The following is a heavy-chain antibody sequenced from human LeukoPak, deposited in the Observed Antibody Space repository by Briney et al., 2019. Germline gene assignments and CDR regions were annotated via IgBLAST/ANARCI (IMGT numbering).Heavy chain of an antibody. Sequence: GGSLRLSCAASGFAFSSYAMSWVRQAPGKGLEWVSAISGSGGSTYYADSVKGRFTISRDNSKNTLYLQMNSLRAEDTAVYYCAKSLEHDLYTFYYMDVWGKGTTVTVSS. CDR2: ISGSGGST. D-gene: IGHD3-16*01. J-gene: IGHJ6*03. V-gene: IGHV3-23*01. CDR1: GFAFSSYA. CDR3: AKSLEHDLYTFYYMDV.